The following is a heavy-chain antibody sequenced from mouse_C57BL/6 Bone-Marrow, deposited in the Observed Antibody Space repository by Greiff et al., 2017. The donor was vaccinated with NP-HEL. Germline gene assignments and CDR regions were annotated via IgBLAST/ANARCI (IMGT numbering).Heavy chain of an antibody. Sequence: QVQLQQSGAELVKPGASVKMSCKASGYTFTTYPIEWMKQNHGKSLEWIGNFHPYNDDTTYNEKFKGKATLTVEKSSSTVYLELSRLTSYDSAVYYCARGNYYGSSFYYAMDYWGQGTSVTVSS. CDR2: FHPYNDDT. J-gene: IGHJ4*01. CDR1: GYTFTTYP. D-gene: IGHD1-1*01. CDR3: ARGNYYGSSFYYAMDY. V-gene: IGHV1-47*01.